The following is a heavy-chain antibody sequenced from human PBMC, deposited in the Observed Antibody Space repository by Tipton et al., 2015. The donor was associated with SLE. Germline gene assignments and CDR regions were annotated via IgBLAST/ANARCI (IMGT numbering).Heavy chain of an antibody. CDR1: GGSINSYNW. V-gene: IGHV4-4*02. J-gene: IGHJ6*02. CDR2: IYHSGTT. Sequence: TLSLTCAVSGGSINSYNWWTWVRQPPGKGLEWIGEIYHSGTTNYNPSLKSRITISLDKSNNHFSLKLSSVTAADTAVYYCARGGGSYGSGSYYPMDVWGQGTTVTVSS. D-gene: IGHD3-10*01. CDR3: ARGGGSYGSGSYYPMDV.